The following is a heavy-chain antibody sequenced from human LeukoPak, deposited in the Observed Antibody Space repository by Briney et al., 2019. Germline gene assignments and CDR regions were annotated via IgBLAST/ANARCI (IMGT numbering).Heavy chain of an antibody. CDR1: GGSISSYY. CDR2: IYYSGST. V-gene: IGHV4-59*01. Sequence: SETLSLTCTVSGGSISSYYWSWIRQPPGRGLQWIGYIYYSGSTNHNPSLKSRVTISVDTSKNQFSLKLSSVTAADTAVYYCARGASIAARYWFDPWGQGTLVTVSS. J-gene: IGHJ5*02. D-gene: IGHD6-6*01. CDR3: ARGASIAARYWFDP.